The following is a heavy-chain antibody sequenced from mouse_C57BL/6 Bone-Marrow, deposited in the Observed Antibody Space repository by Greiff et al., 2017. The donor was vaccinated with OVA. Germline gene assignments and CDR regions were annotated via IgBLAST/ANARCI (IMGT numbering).Heavy chain of an antibody. CDR3: ASPYYGSSSAWFAY. Sequence: EVQGVESGGDLVKPGGSLKLSCAASGFTFSSYGMSWVRQTPDKRLEWVATISSGGSYTYYPDSVKGRFTISRDNAKNTLYLQMSSLKSEDTAMYYCASPYYGSSSAWFAYWGQGTLVTVSA. V-gene: IGHV5-6*01. CDR1: GFTFSSYG. D-gene: IGHD1-1*01. CDR2: ISSGGSYT. J-gene: IGHJ3*01.